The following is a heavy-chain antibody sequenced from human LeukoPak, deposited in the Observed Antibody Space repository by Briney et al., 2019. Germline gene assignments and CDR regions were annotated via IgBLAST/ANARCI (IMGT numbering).Heavy chain of an antibody. CDR2: IYYSGST. CDR3: ARGPYSSRYYY. CDR1: GGSISSSY. D-gene: IGHD6-13*01. V-gene: IGHV4-59*01. J-gene: IGHJ4*02. Sequence: SETLSLTCTVSGGSISSSYRSWIRQPPGKGLEWIGYIYYSGSTNYNPSLKSRVTMSVDTSKNQFSLNLSSVTAADTAVYYCARGPYSSRYYYWGQGTVVTVSS.